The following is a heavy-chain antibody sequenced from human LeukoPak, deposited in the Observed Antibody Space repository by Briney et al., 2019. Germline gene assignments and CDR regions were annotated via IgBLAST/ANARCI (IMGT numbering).Heavy chain of an antibody. V-gene: IGHV1-18*01. Sequence: ASVKVSCKASGHTANTYGFSWIRQASGQGLEWIGWIFSYTGQTKFIDKLQGRVTMTTDTSKTIAFLELRSLRSDDTAVYFCANVAKGRFFFYYMDVWGEGTAVTVS. J-gene: IGHJ6*03. CDR3: ANVAKGRFFFYYMDV. CDR1: GHTANTYG. CDR2: IFSYTGQT. D-gene: IGHD3-3*01.